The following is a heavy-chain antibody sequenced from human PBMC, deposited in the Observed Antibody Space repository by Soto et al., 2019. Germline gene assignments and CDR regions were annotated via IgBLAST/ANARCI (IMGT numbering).Heavy chain of an antibody. Sequence: PVGSLRLSCSASGFTFSSYAMHWVRQAPGKGLEYVSAISSNGGSTYYADSVKGRFTISRDNSKNTLYLQMSSLRAEDTAVYYCVKWGTVTSDYYYGMDVWGQGTTVTVSS. CDR3: VKWGTVTSDYYYGMDV. V-gene: IGHV3-64D*06. D-gene: IGHD4-4*01. CDR2: ISSNGGST. CDR1: GFTFSSYA. J-gene: IGHJ6*02.